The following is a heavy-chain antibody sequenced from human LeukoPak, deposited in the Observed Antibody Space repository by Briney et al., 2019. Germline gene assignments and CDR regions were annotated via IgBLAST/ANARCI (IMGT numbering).Heavy chain of an antibody. CDR1: GFTFDRYT. V-gene: IGHV3-43*01. CDR2: VSSDGSGT. D-gene: IGHD3-10*01. J-gene: IGHJ6*03. CDR3: AKDWALIREDYYMDV. Sequence: GGSLRLSCAASGFTFDRYTMYWVGQPPGKGGEGVAHVSSDGSGTYYADSVNGRFTISRDNSKKSLYLQMNSLRIEDTALYYCAKDWALIREDYYMDVWGKGTTVTVSS.